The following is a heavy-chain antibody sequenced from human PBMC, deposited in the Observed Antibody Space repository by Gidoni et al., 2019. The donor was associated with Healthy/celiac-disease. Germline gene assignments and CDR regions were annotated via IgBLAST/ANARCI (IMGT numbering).Heavy chain of an antibody. CDR1: GFTFSSYS. D-gene: IGHD3-9*01. J-gene: IGHJ4*02. CDR3: ARDRYYDILTGSRILD. V-gene: IGHV3-21*01. Sequence: EVQLVESGGGLVKPGGSLRLSCAASGFTFSSYSMNWVRQAPGKGLEWVSSISSSSSYIYYADSVKGRFTISRDNAKNSLYLQMNSLRAEDTAVYYCARDRYYDILTGSRILDWGQGTLVTVSS. CDR2: ISSSSSYI.